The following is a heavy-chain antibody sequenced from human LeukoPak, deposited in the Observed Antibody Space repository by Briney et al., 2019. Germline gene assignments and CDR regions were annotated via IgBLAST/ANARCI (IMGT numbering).Heavy chain of an antibody. V-gene: IGHV1-69*04. J-gene: IGHJ6*02. CDR2: IIPILGIA. CDR3: ARDKAKAATRPTTYYYYYYGMDV. Sequence: ASVKVSFKASGGTFSSYAISWVRQAPGQGLEWMGRIIPILGIANYAQKFQGRVTITADKSTSTAYMELSSLRSEDTAVYYCARDKAKAATRPTTYYYYYYGMDVWGQGTTVTVSS. CDR1: GGTFSSYA. D-gene: IGHD2-15*01.